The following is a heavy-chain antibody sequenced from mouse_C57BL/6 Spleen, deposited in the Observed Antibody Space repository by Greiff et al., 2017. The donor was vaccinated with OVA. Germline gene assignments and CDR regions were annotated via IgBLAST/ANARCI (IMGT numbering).Heavy chain of an antibody. CDR1: GYTFTSYW. V-gene: IGHV1-55*01. J-gene: IGHJ2*01. D-gene: IGHD2-4*01. Sequence: QVHVKQPGAELVKPGASVKMSCKASGYTFTSYWITWVKQRPGQGLEWIGDIYPGSGSTNYNEKFKSKATLTVDTSSSTAYMQLSSLTSEDSAVYYGARRDDYDPYYFDYWGQGTTLTVSS. CDR3: ARRDDYDPYYFDY. CDR2: IYPGSGST.